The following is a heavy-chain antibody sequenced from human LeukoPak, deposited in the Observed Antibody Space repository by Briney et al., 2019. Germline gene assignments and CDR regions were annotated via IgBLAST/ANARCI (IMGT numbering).Heavy chain of an antibody. J-gene: IGHJ5*02. CDR3: ARVDCSSTSCYRYWFDP. CDR1: GYTFTSYD. D-gene: IGHD2-2*02. Sequence: ASVKVSCKASGYTFTSYDINWVRQATGQGLEWMGWMNPNSGNTGYAQKFQGRVTMTRNTSISTAYVEPSSLRSEDTAVYYCARVDCSSTSCYRYWFDPWGQGTLVTVSS. V-gene: IGHV1-8*01. CDR2: MNPNSGNT.